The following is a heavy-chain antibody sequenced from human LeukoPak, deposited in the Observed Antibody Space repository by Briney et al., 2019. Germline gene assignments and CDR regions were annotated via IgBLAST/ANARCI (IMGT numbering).Heavy chain of an antibody. CDR3: ARVRFDAEQGRDY. V-gene: IGHV1-2*02. Sequence: GASVKVSCKASGYTFTGYYMHWVRQAPGQGLEWMGWINPNSGGTNYAQKFQGRVTMTRDTSISTAYMELGRLRSDDTAVYYCARVRFDAEQGRDYWGQGTLVTVSS. CDR1: GYTFTGYY. J-gene: IGHJ4*02. D-gene: IGHD7-27*01. CDR2: INPNSGGT.